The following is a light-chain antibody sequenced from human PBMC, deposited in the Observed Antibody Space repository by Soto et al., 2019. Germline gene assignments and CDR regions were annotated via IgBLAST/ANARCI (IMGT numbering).Light chain of an antibody. CDR1: QSVSSY. Sequence: EIVLTQSPATLSLSPGERVTLSCRASQSVSSYLAWYQQKPGQAPRLLIYDASNRATGIPARFSGSGSGTDFTLTISSLEPEDFAVYYCQQRSNWPLATFGGGTKVEIK. V-gene: IGKV3-11*01. CDR3: QQRSNWPLAT. J-gene: IGKJ4*01. CDR2: DAS.